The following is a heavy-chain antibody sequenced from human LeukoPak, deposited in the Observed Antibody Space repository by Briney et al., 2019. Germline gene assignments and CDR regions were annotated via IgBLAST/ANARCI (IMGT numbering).Heavy chain of an antibody. Sequence: GGSLRLSCAASGFTFSDYAIHWVRQAPGKGLEWVANIKQDGSEKYYVDSVKGRFTISRDNAKNSLYLQMNSLRAEDTAVYYCARVSVTVTTWWFDPWGQGTLVTVSS. CDR3: ARVSVTVTTWWFDP. CDR1: GFTFSDYA. J-gene: IGHJ5*02. V-gene: IGHV3-7*01. CDR2: IKQDGSEK. D-gene: IGHD4-17*01.